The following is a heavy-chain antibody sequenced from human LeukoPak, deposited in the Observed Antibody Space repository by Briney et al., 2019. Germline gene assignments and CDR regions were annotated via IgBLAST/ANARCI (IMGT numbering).Heavy chain of an antibody. J-gene: IGHJ6*02. CDR3: ARLDSSISHFGSDV. CDR2: ISHSGTT. CDR1: GGSITSYY. V-gene: IGHV4-59*08. D-gene: IGHD6-13*01. Sequence: SETLSLTCTVSGGSITSYYWNWIRQSPGKGLEWIAYISHSGTTKYNPSLNSRATISGDTSNNQVSLKLSSVTAADTAVYYCARLDSSISHFGSDVWGQGTTVTVSS.